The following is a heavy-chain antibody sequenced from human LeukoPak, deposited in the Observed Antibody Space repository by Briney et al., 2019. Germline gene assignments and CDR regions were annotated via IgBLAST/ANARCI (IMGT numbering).Heavy chain of an antibody. D-gene: IGHD6-6*01. CDR1: GFTFSSYS. CDR2: ISSSSSYI. V-gene: IGHV3-21*01. Sequence: GGSLRLSCAASGFTFSSYSMNWVRQAPGKGLEWVSSISSSSSYIYYADSVKGRFTISRDNAKNSLYLQMNSLRAEDTAVYYCACSPSSIAARGEVDVWGKGTTVTVSS. J-gene: IGHJ6*04. CDR3: ACSPSSIAARGEVDV.